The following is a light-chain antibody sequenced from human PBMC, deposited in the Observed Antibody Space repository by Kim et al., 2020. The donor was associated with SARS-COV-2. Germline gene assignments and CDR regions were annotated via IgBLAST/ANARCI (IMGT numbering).Light chain of an antibody. J-gene: IGLJ2*01. CDR2: AKN. Sequence: SSELTQDPAVSVALGQIVRITCQGDSLRRYYASWYQQKPGQAPVLVIYAKNNRPSGIPDRFSGSSSGNTASLTITGAQAEDEADYYCNSRDISGTQVVFG. CDR1: SLRRYY. CDR3: NSRDISGTQVV. V-gene: IGLV3-19*01.